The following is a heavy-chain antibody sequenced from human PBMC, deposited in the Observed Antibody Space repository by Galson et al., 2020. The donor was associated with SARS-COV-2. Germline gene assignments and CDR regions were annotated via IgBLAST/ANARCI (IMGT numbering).Heavy chain of an antibody. D-gene: IGHD6-13*01. V-gene: IGHV4-59*11. CDR1: GGSISSHY. CDR2: IYYSGST. Sequence: SETLSLTCTVSGGSISSHYWSWIRQPPGKGLEWIGYIYYSGSTNYNPSLKSRVTISVDTSKNQFSLKLSSVTAADTAVYYCARGGGYSSTWYFYYYYMDVWGKGTTVTVSS. J-gene: IGHJ6*03. CDR3: ARGGGYSSTWYFYYYYMDV.